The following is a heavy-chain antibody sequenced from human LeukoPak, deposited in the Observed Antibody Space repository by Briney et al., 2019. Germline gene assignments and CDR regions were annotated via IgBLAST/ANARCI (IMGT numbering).Heavy chain of an antibody. Sequence: GGSLRLSCAASGFTFSSYSMNWVRQAPGKGLEWVSSISSSSSYIYHADSVKGRFTISRDNAKNSLYLQMNSLRAEDTAIYYCARVTKGIATEFDYWDQGTLVTVSS. CDR3: ARVTKGIATEFDY. D-gene: IGHD6-13*01. V-gene: IGHV3-21*01. CDR1: GFTFSSYS. J-gene: IGHJ4*02. CDR2: ISSSSSYI.